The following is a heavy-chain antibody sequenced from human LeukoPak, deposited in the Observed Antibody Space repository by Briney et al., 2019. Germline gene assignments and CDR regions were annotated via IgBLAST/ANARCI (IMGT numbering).Heavy chain of an antibody. Sequence: GGSLRLSCAASGFTLSSYAMSWVRQAPGKGLEWVSLISGNAGSTYYADSVRGRFTISRDITKNTLYLQMNSLRAEDTAVYYCAKDGLQFSEWLPPLGYWGQGTLVTVSS. CDR2: ISGNAGST. V-gene: IGHV3-23*01. CDR1: GFTLSSYA. J-gene: IGHJ4*02. D-gene: IGHD3-3*01. CDR3: AKDGLQFSEWLPPLGY.